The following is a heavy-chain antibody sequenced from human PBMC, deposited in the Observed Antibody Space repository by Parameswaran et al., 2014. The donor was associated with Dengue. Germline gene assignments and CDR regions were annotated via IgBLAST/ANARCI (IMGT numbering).Heavy chain of an antibody. CDR2: IYPGDSDT. V-gene: IGHV5-51*01. Sequence: QPPGKGLEWMGIIYPGDSDTRYSPSFQGQVTISADKSISTAYLQWSSLKASDTAMYYCARHSDYLFDYWGQGTLVTVSS. CDR3: ARHSDYLFDY. J-gene: IGHJ4*02. D-gene: IGHD4-11*01.